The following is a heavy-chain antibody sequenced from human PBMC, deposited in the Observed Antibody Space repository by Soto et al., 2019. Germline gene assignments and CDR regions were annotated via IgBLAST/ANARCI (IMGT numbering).Heavy chain of an antibody. D-gene: IGHD3-10*01. CDR1: GGSISSSSYY. Sequence: PSETLSLTCTVSGGSISSSSYYWGWIRQPPGKGLEWIGSIYYSGSTYYNPSLKSRVTISVDTSKNQFSLKLSSVTAADTAVYYCARGSLTLLVRGRLYFDYWGQGTLVTVSS. CDR2: IYYSGST. V-gene: IGHV4-39*01. CDR3: ARGSLTLLVRGRLYFDY. J-gene: IGHJ4*02.